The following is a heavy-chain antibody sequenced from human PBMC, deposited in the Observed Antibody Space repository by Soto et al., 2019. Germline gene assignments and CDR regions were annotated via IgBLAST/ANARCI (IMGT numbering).Heavy chain of an antibody. CDR1: GGSISSGSYY. V-gene: IGHV4-31*03. D-gene: IGHD3-22*01. J-gene: IGHJ4*02. CDR3: AREDRNYYDSSGYYQ. CDR2: IHSGGST. Sequence: SETLSLTCTVSGGSISSGSYYWSWIRQHPGKGLEWIGYIHSGGSTNYTSSLKSRVTISKDTSKNQFSRNLGSVTAADTAVYYCAREDRNYYDSSGYYQWGQGTLVTVS.